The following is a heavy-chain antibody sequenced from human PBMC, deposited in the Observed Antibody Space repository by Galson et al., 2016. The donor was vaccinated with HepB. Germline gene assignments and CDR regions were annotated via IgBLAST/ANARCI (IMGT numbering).Heavy chain of an antibody. CDR1: GGSISSGVYY. Sequence: TLSLTCIVSGGSISSGVYYWSWIRQHPGKGLEWIGYIYSSGSTYYNPSLKSRLSISVDTSKNQFSLKLSSVTAADTAVYHCARGPIRVDSGYGFFNNYYAMDVWGQGTTVTVSS. J-gene: IGHJ6*02. CDR2: IYSSGST. CDR3: ARGPIRVDSGYGFFNNYYAMDV. D-gene: IGHD5-12*01. V-gene: IGHV4-31*03.